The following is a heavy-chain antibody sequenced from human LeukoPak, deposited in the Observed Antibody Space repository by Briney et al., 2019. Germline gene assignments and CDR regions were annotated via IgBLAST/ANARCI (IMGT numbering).Heavy chain of an antibody. D-gene: IGHD5-12*01. J-gene: IGHJ5*02. CDR3: AREAMVATWFDP. V-gene: IGHV4-61*08. CDR1: GGSISSGDYY. CDR2: IYYSGST. Sequence: SETLSLTCTVSGGSISSGDYYWSWIRQPPGKGLEWIGYIYYSGSTNYNPSLKSRVTISVDTSKNQFSLKLSSVTAADTAVYYCAREAMVATWFDPWGQGTLVTVSS.